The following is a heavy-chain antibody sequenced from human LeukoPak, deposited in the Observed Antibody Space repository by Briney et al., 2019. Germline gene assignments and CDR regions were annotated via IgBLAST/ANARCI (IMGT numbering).Heavy chain of an antibody. Sequence: ASVKVSCKASGYTFTGYYMHWVRQAPGQGLEWMGGIIPIFGTANYAQKLQGRVTMTTDTSTSTAYMELRSLRSDDTAVYYCAREVTDWDDAFDIWGQGTMVTVSS. J-gene: IGHJ3*02. CDR2: IIPIFGTA. D-gene: IGHD3/OR15-3a*01. V-gene: IGHV1-18*04. CDR3: AREVTDWDDAFDI. CDR1: GYTFTGYY.